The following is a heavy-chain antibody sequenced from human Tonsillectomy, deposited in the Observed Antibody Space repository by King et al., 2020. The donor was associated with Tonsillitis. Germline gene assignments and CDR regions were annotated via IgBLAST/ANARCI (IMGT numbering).Heavy chain of an antibody. CDR3: ARQWEPPDFMDV. D-gene: IGHD1-26*01. Sequence: QLQESGPGLVKPSETLSLTCTVSIGSISSGSYYWGWIRQPPGKGLEGIGSIYFSGGTFYNPSLKSRVTFSVETSKNQLPLKLTSVTAADTAVYYCARQWEPPDFMDVWGQGTTVTVSS. V-gene: IGHV4-39*01. CDR1: IGSISSGSYY. J-gene: IGHJ6*02. CDR2: IYFSGGT.